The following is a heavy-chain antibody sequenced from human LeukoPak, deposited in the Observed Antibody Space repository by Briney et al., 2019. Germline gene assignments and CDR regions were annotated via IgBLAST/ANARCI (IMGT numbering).Heavy chain of an antibody. V-gene: IGHV3-48*03. J-gene: IGHJ4*02. D-gene: IGHD1-14*01. CDR1: GFTFSSYE. CDR2: ISSSGSTI. CDR3: ARGAETTYYFDY. Sequence: GGSLRLSCAASGFTFSSYEMNWVRQAPGKGLEWVSYISSSGSTIYYADSVKGRITISRDNAKKSLYLQMNSLRAEDTAIYYCARGAETTYYFDYWGQGTLVTVSS.